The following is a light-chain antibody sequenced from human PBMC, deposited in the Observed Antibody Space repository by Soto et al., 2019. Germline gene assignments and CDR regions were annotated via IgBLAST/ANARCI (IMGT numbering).Light chain of an antibody. CDR2: DPS. CDR1: QIVSSY. Sequence: EIVLKQSPATLSLLPGERAALSCRASQIVSSYLSWYQHTPGQAPSLLTYDPSNRATGIPARFSGSGSGTDFTLTISSLEPEDFAVYYCQQRSNWPSTFGGGTKVEIK. V-gene: IGKV3-11*01. CDR3: QQRSNWPST. J-gene: IGKJ4*01.